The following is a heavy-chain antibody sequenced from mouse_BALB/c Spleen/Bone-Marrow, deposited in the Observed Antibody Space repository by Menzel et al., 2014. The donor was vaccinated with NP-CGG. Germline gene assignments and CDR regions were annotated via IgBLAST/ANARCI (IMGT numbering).Heavy chain of an antibody. Sequence: EVQLQQSGPSLVKPSQTLSHTCSVTGDSITSGYWNWIRTFPGNKLEYMGYISYSGSTYYNPSLKSRISITRDTFKNQYYLQLNSVTTEDTATFYCARGGGTGFDYWGQGTTLTVSS. CDR3: ARGGGTGFDY. D-gene: IGHD3-3*01. V-gene: IGHV3-8*02. CDR2: ISYSGST. CDR1: GDSITSGY. J-gene: IGHJ2*01.